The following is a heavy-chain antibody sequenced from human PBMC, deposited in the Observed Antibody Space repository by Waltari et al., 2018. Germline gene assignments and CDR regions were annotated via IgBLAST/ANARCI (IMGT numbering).Heavy chain of an antibody. J-gene: IGHJ5*02. CDR2: ISGGGGA. CDR1: GFTFSSYT. CDR3: ANLLS. V-gene: IGHV3-23*04. D-gene: IGHD3-3*01. Sequence: EVQLVESGGDLVQPGGSLRISCAASGFTFSSYTIYWVRQAPGKGLEWVSAISGGGGAYYADSVKGRFTISRDNSRNTVFLQMNTLRVEDTAVYYCANLLSWGQGTTVAVSS.